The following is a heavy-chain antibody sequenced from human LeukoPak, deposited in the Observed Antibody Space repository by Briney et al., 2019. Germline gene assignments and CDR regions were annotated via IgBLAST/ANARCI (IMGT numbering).Heavy chain of an antibody. CDR3: ARIQAVTRGYNHAYYFDY. V-gene: IGHV4-38-2*02. CDR1: PYSITSGYY. J-gene: IGHJ4*02. CDR2: IYHNGNT. Sequence: SETLSLTCTVSPYSITSGYYWGWIRQAPGQGLEWIGNIYHNGNTYYNSSLKSRVTLSIDTSKKQFSLKLRTPTAADTAVYYCARIQAVTRGYNHAYYFDYWGQGTLVTVSS. D-gene: IGHD5-18*01.